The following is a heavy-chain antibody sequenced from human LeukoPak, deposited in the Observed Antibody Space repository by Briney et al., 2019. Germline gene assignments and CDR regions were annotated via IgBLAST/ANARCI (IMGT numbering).Heavy chain of an antibody. J-gene: IGHJ5*02. CDR1: GGSISSGGYY. CDR2: IYYSGST. CDR3: ARQYSSGWPWFDP. V-gene: IGHV4-39*01. Sequence: PWETLSLTCTVSGGSISSGGYYWGWIRQPPGKGLEWIGSIYYSGSTYYNPSLKSRVTISADTSKNQFSLKLSSVTAADAAVYYCARQYSSGWPWFDPWGQGTLVTVSS. D-gene: IGHD6-19*01.